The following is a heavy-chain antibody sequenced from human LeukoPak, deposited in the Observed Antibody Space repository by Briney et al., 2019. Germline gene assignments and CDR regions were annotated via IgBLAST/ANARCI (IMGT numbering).Heavy chain of an antibody. CDR1: GGSASAYY. D-gene: IGHD5-12*01. V-gene: IGHV4-59*08. Sequence: SETLSLTCAAFGGSASAYYWSWIRQPPGKGLEWIGYMYYSGSTNYNPSLKSRVTISVDKSRNQFSLTLSSVTAADTAVYYCARHSRGYDSEFGYWGQGTLVTVSS. J-gene: IGHJ4*02. CDR2: MYYSGST. CDR3: ARHSRGYDSEFGY.